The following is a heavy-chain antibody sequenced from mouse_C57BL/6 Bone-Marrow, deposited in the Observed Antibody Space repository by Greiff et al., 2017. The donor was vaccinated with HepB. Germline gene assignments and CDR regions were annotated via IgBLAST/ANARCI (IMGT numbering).Heavy chain of an antibody. CDR2: IYPGDGDT. CDR1: GYAFSSSW. V-gene: IGHV1-82*01. Sequence: VQLQQSGPELVKPGASVKISCKASGYAFSSSWMNWVKQRPGKGLEWIGRIYPGDGDTNYNGKFKGKATLTADKSSSTAYMQLSSLTSEDSAVYFCGLTENYFDYWGQGTTRTVSS. D-gene: IGHD4-1*01. J-gene: IGHJ2*01. CDR3: GLTENYFDY.